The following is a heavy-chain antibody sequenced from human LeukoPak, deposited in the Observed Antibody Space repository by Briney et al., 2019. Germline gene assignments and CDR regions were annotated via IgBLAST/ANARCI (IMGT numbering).Heavy chain of an antibody. J-gene: IGHJ5*02. CDR3: AKNGDCSGGSCYSGWFDP. CDR2: INGIGGSK. D-gene: IGHD2-15*01. V-gene: IGHV3-23*01. CDR1: GFTFSSYA. Sequence: PGGSLRLSCAASGFTFSSYAMSWVGQPPGKGLEWVSAINGIGGSKYYADSVKGRFTLSRDKSKTTLYLQMNSLRAEDTAVYYCAKNGDCSGGSCYSGWFDPWGQGTLVTVSS.